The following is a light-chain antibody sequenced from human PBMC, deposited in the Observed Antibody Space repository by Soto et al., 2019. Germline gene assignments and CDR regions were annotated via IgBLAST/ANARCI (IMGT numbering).Light chain of an antibody. CDR1: QSVSGSY. Sequence: EIVLTQSPGTLSLSPGERAPLSCRASQSVSGSYLAWYQQKPGQAPRLLIYAASSRATGIPDRFSASGSGTDFTLTISRLEPEDFAVYYCQQYGNSPLTFGGGTKVDIK. CDR2: AAS. CDR3: QQYGNSPLT. J-gene: IGKJ4*01. V-gene: IGKV3-20*01.